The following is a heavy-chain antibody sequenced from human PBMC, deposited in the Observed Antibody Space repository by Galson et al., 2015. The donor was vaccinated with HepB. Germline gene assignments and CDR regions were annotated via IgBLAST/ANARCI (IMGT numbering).Heavy chain of an antibody. CDR2: ISNDGMAT. D-gene: IGHD3-10*01. CDR1: GFPFSRYW. V-gene: IGHV3-74*01. J-gene: IGHJ6*02. Sequence: SLRLSCAASGFPFSRYWRHWVRQAPGKGLVWGSRISNDGMATTYADSVKGRFTLSRDNPKCPLYLRMNSLRTEDTAVYYCARAFRGVLPYYGMDVWGQGATVTVSS. CDR3: ARAFRGVLPYYGMDV.